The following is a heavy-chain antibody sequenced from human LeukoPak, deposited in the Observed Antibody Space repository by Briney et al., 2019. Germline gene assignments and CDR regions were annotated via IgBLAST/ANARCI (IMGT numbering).Heavy chain of an antibody. CDR1: GGSISSSNW. J-gene: IGHJ6*02. CDR3: ARQAAAAVTDGMDV. CDR2: IYHSGST. D-gene: IGHD6-13*01. Sequence: SETLSLTCAVSGGSISSSNWWSWVRQPPGKGLEWIGEIYHSGSTNYNPSLKSRVTISVDKSKNQFSLKLSSVTAADTAVYYCARQAAAAVTDGMDVWGQGTTVTVSS. V-gene: IGHV4-4*02.